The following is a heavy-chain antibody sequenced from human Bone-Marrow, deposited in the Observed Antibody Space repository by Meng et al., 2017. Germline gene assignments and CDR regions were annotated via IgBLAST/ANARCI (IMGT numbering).Heavy chain of an antibody. J-gene: IGHJ1*01. CDR3: ARPGGYSSNWPLQH. V-gene: IGHV1-46*01. CDR2: VNPSGGST. D-gene: IGHD6-13*01. Sequence: ASVKVSCKASGYTFTSYGISWVRQAPGQGLEWMAVVNPSGGSTAYAPRFQDRVTMTSDMSTSTFFMELSSLRPEDTAVYYCARPGGYSSNWPLQHWGQGTLVTVSS. CDR1: GYTFTSYG.